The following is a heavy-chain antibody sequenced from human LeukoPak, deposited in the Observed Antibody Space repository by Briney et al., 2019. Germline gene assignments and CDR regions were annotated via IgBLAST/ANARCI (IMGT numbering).Heavy chain of an antibody. CDR2: ISSSSSYI. J-gene: IGHJ4*02. D-gene: IGHD1-26*01. Sequence: GGSLRLSCAASGFTFSSYEMNWVRQAPGKGLEWVSSISSSSSYIYYADSVKGRFTISRDNAKNSLYLQMNSLRAEDTAVYYCARVGATPLTFDYWGQGTLVTVSS. V-gene: IGHV3-21*01. CDR3: ARVGATPLTFDY. CDR1: GFTFSSYE.